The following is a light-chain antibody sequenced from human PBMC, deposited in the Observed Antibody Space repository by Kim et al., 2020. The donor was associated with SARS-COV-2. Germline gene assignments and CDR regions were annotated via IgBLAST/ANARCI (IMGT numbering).Light chain of an antibody. CDR1: SPNIGNNY. CDR2: DNN. Sequence: GQKVTISCSGSSPNIGNNYVSWDQQPPGTAPKLLIYDNNKRPSGIPDRFSGSKSGTAATLGITGLQTGDEADYYCGTWDSSLSGLVFGGGTQLTVL. CDR3: GTWDSSLSGLV. J-gene: IGLJ3*02. V-gene: IGLV1-51*01.